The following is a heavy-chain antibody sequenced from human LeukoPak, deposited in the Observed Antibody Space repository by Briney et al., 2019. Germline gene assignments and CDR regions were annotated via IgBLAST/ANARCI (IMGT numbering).Heavy chain of an antibody. CDR1: GGSISSSSYY. V-gene: IGHV4-39*01. CDR2: INYSGTT. J-gene: IGHJ3*02. CDR3: ARNVPSPSHHFDI. D-gene: IGHD1-1*01. Sequence: SETLSLTCSVSGGSISSSSYYWGWIRQPPGKGLEWIGSINYSGTTYLNPSLKSRVTVSVDTSQNQFSLRLSSLTAADTAVYYCARNVPSPSHHFDIWGQGTTVTVSS.